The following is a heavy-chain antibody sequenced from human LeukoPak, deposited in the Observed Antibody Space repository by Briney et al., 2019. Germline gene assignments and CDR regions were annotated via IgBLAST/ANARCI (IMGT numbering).Heavy chain of an antibody. J-gene: IGHJ4*02. Sequence: SETLSLTCTVSGGSISSSSYYWGWIRQPPGKGLEWIGSIYYSGSTYYNPSLKSRVTISVDTSKNQFSLKLSSVTAADTAVYYCARERVLMEWELLQRYFDYWGQGTLVTVSS. D-gene: IGHD1-26*01. CDR1: GGSISSSSYY. V-gene: IGHV4-39*02. CDR3: ARERVLMEWELLQRYFDY. CDR2: IYYSGST.